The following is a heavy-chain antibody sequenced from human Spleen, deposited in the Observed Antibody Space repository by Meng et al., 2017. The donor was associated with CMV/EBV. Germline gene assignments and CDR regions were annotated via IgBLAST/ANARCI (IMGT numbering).Heavy chain of an antibody. D-gene: IGHD3-3*01. CDR3: ASYSVFGVVSWFDP. Sequence: SETLSLTCTVSSGSISSTTYYWGWIRQSPGKGLEWIGTIYYSGTTYYNPSLKSRVTISVDTSKNQFSLKLSSVTAADTAVYYCASYSVFGVVSWFDPWGQGTLVTVSS. CDR1: SGSISSTTYY. V-gene: IGHV4-39*07. CDR2: IYYSGTT. J-gene: IGHJ5*02.